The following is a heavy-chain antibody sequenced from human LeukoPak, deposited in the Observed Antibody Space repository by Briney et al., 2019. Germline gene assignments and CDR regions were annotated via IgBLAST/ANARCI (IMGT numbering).Heavy chain of an antibody. CDR1: GYTFTSYG. CDR3: ARDGNPVYYDFWSGYFADFVVPDY. J-gene: IGHJ4*02. V-gene: IGHV1-18*01. Sequence: GASVKVSCKASGYTFTSYGISWVRQAPGQGLEWMGWISAYNGNTNYAQKLQGRVTMTTDTSTSTAYMELRSLRSDDTAVYYCARDGNPVYYDFWSGYFADFVVPDYWGQGTLVTVSS. CDR2: ISAYNGNT. D-gene: IGHD3-3*01.